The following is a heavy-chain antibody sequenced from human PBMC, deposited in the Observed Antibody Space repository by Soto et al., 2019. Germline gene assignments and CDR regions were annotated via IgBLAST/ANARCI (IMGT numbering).Heavy chain of an antibody. CDR2: IFHSGIT. Sequence: XETLSLTCTISVVSFNNDYWTWIRQSPGKGLEWIGYIFHSGITDYNPSVKSRVTISIDKSKNLFSLKLTSVTAADTAVYYCARDRYFYDSAGYYRTLDSWGQGILVTVSS. CDR3: ARDRYFYDSAGYYRTLDS. D-gene: IGHD3-22*01. J-gene: IGHJ5*01. V-gene: IGHV4-59*01. CDR1: VVSFNNDY.